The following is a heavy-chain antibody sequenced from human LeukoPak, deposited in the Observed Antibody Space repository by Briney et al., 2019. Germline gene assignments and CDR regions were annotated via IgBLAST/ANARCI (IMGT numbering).Heavy chain of an antibody. J-gene: IGHJ5*02. Sequence: ASVTVSCKVSGYTLTELSMHWVRQAPGKGLEWMGGFDPEDGETIYAQRFQGRVTMTEDTSTDTAYMELSSLRSEDTAVYYCATIFTYYDILTGQNWFDPWGQGTLVTVSS. D-gene: IGHD3-9*01. V-gene: IGHV1-24*01. CDR3: ATIFTYYDILTGQNWFDP. CDR2: FDPEDGET. CDR1: GYTLTELS.